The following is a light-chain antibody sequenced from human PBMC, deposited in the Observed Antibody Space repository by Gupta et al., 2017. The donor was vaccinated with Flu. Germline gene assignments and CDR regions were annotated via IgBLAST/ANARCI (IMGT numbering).Light chain of an antibody. CDR2: QVS. J-gene: IGKJ1*01. CDR3: MQGAHWPWA. V-gene: IGKV2-30*01. Sequence: ISCRSSQGLVYSDGNTYLHWFQQRPGQSPRRLIYQVSYRDSGVPDRFSGSGSGTDFTLKISRVEAEDLGIYFCMQGAHWPWAFGQGTTVEIK. CDR1: QGLVYSDGNTY.